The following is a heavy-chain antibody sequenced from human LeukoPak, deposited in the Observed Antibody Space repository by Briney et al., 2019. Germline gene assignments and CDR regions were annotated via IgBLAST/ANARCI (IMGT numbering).Heavy chain of an antibody. CDR3: ARNRYDFWSGSRYYGMDV. D-gene: IGHD3-3*01. J-gene: IGHJ6*02. CDR1: GFSLSTSGMC. V-gene: IGHV2-70*11. CDR2: IDWDDDK. Sequence: SGPTLVNPTQTLTLTCTFSGFSLSTSGMCVSWIRQPPGKALEWLARIDWDDDKYYSTSLKTRLTISKDTSKNQVVLTMTNMDPVDTATYYCARNRYDFWSGSRYYGMDVWGQGTTVTVSS.